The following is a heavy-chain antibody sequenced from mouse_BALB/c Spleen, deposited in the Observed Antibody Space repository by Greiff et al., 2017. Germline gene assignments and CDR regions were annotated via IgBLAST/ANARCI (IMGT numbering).Heavy chain of an antibody. Sequence: LQESGAELARPGASVKMSCKASGYTFTSYTMHWVKQRPGQGLEWIGYINPSSGYTNYNQKFKDKATLTADKSSSTAYMQLSSLTSEDSAVYYCARGSSGYVGYWGQGTTRTVSS. CDR3: ARGSSGYVGY. D-gene: IGHD3-1*01. V-gene: IGHV1-4*01. J-gene: IGHJ2*01. CDR2: INPSSGYT. CDR1: GYTFTSYT.